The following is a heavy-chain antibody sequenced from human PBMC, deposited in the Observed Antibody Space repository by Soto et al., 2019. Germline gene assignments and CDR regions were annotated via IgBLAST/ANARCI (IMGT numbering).Heavy chain of an antibody. Sequence: QVQLQASGPGLVKPSQTLSLLCTVSGCSINSGGYYWSWIRQHPGTGLEWIGYIYYSGSTYYNPFLRSRVTISAGASENQFSLKLSSVTAADTAVYFCARAYRKSGYSSSWVFDSWGQGTLVNVSS. J-gene: IGHJ4*02. V-gene: IGHV4-31*03. D-gene: IGHD6-13*01. CDR1: GCSINSGGYY. CDR2: IYYSGST. CDR3: ARAYRKSGYSSSWVFDS.